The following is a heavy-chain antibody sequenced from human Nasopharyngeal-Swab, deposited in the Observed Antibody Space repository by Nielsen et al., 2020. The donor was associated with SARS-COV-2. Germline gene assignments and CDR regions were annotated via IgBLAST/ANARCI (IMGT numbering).Heavy chain of an antibody. D-gene: IGHD2-2*01. Sequence: WIRQPPGKALEWLALIDWDDDKYYSTSLKTRLTISKDTSKNQVVLTMTNMDPVDTATYYCARISSTSFWFDPWGQGTLVTASS. V-gene: IGHV2-70*01. J-gene: IGHJ5*02. CDR2: IDWDDDK. CDR3: ARISSTSFWFDP.